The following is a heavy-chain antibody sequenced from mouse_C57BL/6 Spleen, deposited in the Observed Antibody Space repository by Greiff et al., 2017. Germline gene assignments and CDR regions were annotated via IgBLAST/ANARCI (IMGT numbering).Heavy chain of an antibody. J-gene: IGHJ2*01. D-gene: IGHD1-1*01. CDR2: IYPSDSET. Sequence: QVQLKQPGAELVRPGSSVKLSCKASGYTFTSYWMDWVKQRPGQGLEWIGNIYPSDSETHYNQKFKDKATLTVDKSSSTAYMQLSSLTSEDSAVYYCARTTVVATDYFDYWGQGTTLTVSS. CDR1: GYTFTSYW. CDR3: ARTTVVATDYFDY. V-gene: IGHV1-61*01.